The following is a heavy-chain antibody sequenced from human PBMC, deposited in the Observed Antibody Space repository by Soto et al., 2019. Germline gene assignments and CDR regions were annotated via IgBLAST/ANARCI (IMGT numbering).Heavy chain of an antibody. Sequence: ASVKVSCKASGYTFTGYYMHWVRQAPGQGLEWMGWINPNSGGTNYAQKFQGWVTMTRDTSISTAYMELNSLRVEDTAIFYCARASWIQLPLSWGQGTLVTVSS. CDR3: ARASWIQLPLS. J-gene: IGHJ5*02. V-gene: IGHV1-2*04. D-gene: IGHD5-18*01. CDR2: INPNSGGT. CDR1: GYTFTGYY.